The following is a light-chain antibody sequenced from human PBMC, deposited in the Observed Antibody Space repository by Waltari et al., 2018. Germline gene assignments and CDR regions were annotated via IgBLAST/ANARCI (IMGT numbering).Light chain of an antibody. V-gene: IGLV2-14*03. CDR3: CSFTSSSTWV. CDR2: DVS. J-gene: IGLJ3*02. CDR1: TSALGGYNY. Sequence: QSALTQPASVSGSPGQSITISCTGTTSALGGYNYVSWYQQHPGKAPKLQIFDVSSRPSGVSNRFSGSKSGNTASLIISGLQAEDEADYYCCSFTSSSTWVFGGGTKLTVL.